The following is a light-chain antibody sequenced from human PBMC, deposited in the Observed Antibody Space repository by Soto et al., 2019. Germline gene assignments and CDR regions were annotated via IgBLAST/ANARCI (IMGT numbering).Light chain of an antibody. Sequence: QSAVSQSASLSGSPGQTITISCTGTSTDVGGYNAVSWYQHHPGKAPKLIIYEVTHRPSGVSDRFSASKSGNTASLTISGLQAEDEADYYCNSFRVSHLYVFGPGTKVTV. CDR1: STDVGGYNA. CDR3: NSFRVSHLYV. CDR2: EVT. V-gene: IGLV2-14*01. J-gene: IGLJ1*01.